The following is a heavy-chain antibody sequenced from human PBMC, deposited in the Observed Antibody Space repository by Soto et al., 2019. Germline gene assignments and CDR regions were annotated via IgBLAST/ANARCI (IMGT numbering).Heavy chain of an antibody. Sequence: QVQLFESGGGVVQPGRSLRLSCAASGFAFSNYAFHWVRQAPGRGLEWVAVISHDGSDEFYAGSVKGRFIVSRDNSKSKVSLQMTSLSGEDTGSYFCARSAGLLWFGESSSHGLDVWGQGTTVAVSS. V-gene: IGHV3-30-3*01. CDR2: ISHDGSDE. CDR3: ARSAGLLWFGESSSHGLDV. D-gene: IGHD3-10*01. J-gene: IGHJ6*01. CDR1: GFAFSNYA.